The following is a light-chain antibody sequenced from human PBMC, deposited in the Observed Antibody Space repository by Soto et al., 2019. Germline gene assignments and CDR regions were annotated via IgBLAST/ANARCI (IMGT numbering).Light chain of an antibody. CDR2: GNS. CDR1: SSNIGAGYD. V-gene: IGLV1-40*01. CDR3: QSYDSSLTHVGGVI. Sequence: QSVLTQPPSVSGAPGPRVTISRTGSSSNIGAGYDVHWYQHLPGTAPQLLIYGNSNRPSGVPDRFSGSESDTSASLASTGLQVGDEADYYCQSYDSSLTHVGGVIFGGGTKLTVL. J-gene: IGLJ2*01.